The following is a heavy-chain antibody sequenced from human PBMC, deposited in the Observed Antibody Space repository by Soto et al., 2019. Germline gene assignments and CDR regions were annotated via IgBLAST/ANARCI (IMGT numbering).Heavy chain of an antibody. Sequence: EVQLVESGGGLVQPGGSLRLSCAASGFTFSDHHMDWVRQAPGKGLEWVGRARNKAHSYTTAYAASVKGRFTISRDDSKNSLSLQMNSLKTEDTALYYCAKSRPKYYYYGMDVWGQGTTVTVSS. D-gene: IGHD6-6*01. CDR3: AKSRPKYYYYGMDV. CDR2: ARNKAHSYTT. CDR1: GFTFSDHH. V-gene: IGHV3-72*01. J-gene: IGHJ6*02.